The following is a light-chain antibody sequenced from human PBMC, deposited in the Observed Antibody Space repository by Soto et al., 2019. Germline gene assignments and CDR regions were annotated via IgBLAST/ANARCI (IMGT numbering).Light chain of an antibody. CDR3: QSYDSSLSGYG. J-gene: IGLJ3*02. CDR2: GNS. CDR1: SSNIGAGYD. V-gene: IGLV1-40*01. Sequence: QSVLTQPPSVSGAPGQRVTISCTGSSSNIGAGYDVHWYQQLPGTAPKLLICGNSNRPSGVPDRFSGSKSGTSASLAITGLQAEDEADYYCQSYDSSLSGYGFGGGTKVTVL.